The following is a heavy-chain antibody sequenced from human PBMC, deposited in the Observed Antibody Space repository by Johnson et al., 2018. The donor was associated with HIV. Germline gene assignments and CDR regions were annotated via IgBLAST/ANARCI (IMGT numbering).Heavy chain of an antibody. Sequence: QVQLVESGGGVVQPGGSLRLSCAASGFTFSSYGMPWVRQAPGKGLEWVAVISYDGSNKYYADSVKGRFTISRDNSKNTLYLQMNSLRAEDTAVYYCARGGNEIDAFDIWGQGTMVTVSS. CDR1: GFTFSSYG. J-gene: IGHJ3*02. CDR2: ISYDGSNK. V-gene: IGHV3-30*19. CDR3: ARGGNEIDAFDI. D-gene: IGHD1-1*01.